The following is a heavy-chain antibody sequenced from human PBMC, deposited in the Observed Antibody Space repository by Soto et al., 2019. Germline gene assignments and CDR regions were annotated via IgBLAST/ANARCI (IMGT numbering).Heavy chain of an antibody. CDR2: ISYSGST. V-gene: IGHV4-30-4*01. D-gene: IGHD1-7*01. CDR3: APIRTSATGLYAFDY. CDR1: GGSISSGNDY. Sequence: QVQLQESGPGLVQPSQTLSLTCTVSGGSISSGNDYWSWSRQPPGKGLEWIGFISYSGSTYYNASLNRRVTIAVDTSKNQFSLNLNSVTAADTAVYYCAPIRTSATGLYAFDYWGQGTLVTVSS. J-gene: IGHJ4*02.